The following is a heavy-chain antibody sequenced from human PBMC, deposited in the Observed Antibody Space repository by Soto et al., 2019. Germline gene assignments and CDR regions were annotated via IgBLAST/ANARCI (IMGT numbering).Heavy chain of an antibody. D-gene: IGHD6-6*01. J-gene: IGHJ4*02. CDR2: HSGSVGSP. CDR1: RCLFNDHV. CDR3: AKDRTIASRTFDS. V-gene: IGHV3-23*01. Sequence: GGTRRLSWTASRCLFNDHVIRSDRVSPGKGLEWVASHSGSVGSPFYAESVKGRFNISRDNYLNTLDLQLNSLRAEHTAVYYCAKDRTIASRTFDSWGQGALVTVSS.